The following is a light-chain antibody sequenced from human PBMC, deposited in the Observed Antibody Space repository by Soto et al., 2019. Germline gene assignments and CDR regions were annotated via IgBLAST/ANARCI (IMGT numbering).Light chain of an antibody. Sequence: IVLTQSPATLPLSPGESATLSCRASQNIGDYLAWYQHKPGQAPRLVIYDAFYRATGIPDRFRGSGSGTDFTLTISSLEPEDFAVYYYQHRSNRPAYIFGQGTKLEIK. J-gene: IGKJ2*01. CDR3: QHRSNRPAYI. CDR2: DAF. V-gene: IGKV3-11*01. CDR1: QNIGDY.